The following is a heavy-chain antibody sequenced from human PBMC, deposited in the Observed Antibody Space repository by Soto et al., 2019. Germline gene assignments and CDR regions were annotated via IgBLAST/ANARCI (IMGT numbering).Heavy chain of an antibody. CDR3: ARGRYGDY. V-gene: IGHV1-18*01. CDR1: GYAFTTYG. J-gene: IGHJ4*02. D-gene: IGHD1-1*01. Sequence: QVHLVPSGAEVKKLGASVKVSCKGSGYAFTTYGITWVRQAPGQGLEWMGWISAHNGNTNYAQKLQGRVTVTRDTSTSTAYMELRSLRSDDTAVYYCARGRYGDYWGQGALVTVSS. CDR2: ISAHNGNT.